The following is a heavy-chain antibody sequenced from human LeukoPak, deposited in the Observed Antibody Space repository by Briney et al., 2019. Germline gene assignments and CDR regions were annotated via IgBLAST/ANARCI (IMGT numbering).Heavy chain of an antibody. D-gene: IGHD6-13*01. J-gene: IGHJ4*02. Sequence: SETLSLTCTVSGASVSRNWWSWVRQPPGKGLEWIGSIYYSGSTYYNPSLKSRVTISVDTSKNQFSLKLSSVTAADTAVYYCASSTIAAAGPLIDYWGQGTLVTVSS. V-gene: IGHV4-39*07. CDR3: ASSTIAAAGPLIDY. CDR2: IYYSGST. CDR1: GASVSRNW.